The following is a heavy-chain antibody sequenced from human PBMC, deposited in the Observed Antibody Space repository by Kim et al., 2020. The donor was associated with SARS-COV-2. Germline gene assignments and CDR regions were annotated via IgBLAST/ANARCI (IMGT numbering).Heavy chain of an antibody. CDR2: IFYSGST. Sequence: SETLSLTCTVSGGSISSNNYYWGWIRQPPEKGLEWIGSIFYSGSTYYNPSLKSRVTISVDTSKNQFSLKLSSVTAADTAVYYCARLCYGDSDFDYWGQGTLVTVSS. CDR1: GGSISSNNYY. CDR3: ARLCYGDSDFDY. D-gene: IGHD4-17*01. J-gene: IGHJ4*02. V-gene: IGHV4-39*01.